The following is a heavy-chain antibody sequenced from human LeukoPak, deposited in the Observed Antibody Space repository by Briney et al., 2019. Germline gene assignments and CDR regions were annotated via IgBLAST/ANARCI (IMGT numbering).Heavy chain of an antibody. CDR2: IRYDGSNK. CDR3: GKERDTAMVTLDY. D-gene: IGHD5-18*01. V-gene: IGHV3-30*02. Sequence: GGSLRLSCSASGFTFISYGVHWGRQAPGKGLEWVAFIRYDGSNKYYADSVKGRFTISRDNSKNTLYLQMNSLRAEDTAVYYCGKERDTAMVTLDYWGQGTLVTVSS. CDR1: GFTFISYG. J-gene: IGHJ4*02.